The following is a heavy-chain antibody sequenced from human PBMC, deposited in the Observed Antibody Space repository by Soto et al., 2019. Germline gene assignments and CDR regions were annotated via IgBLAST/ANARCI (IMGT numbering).Heavy chain of an antibody. J-gene: IGHJ4*02. CDR2: IWYDGSNK. D-gene: IGHD6-13*01. CDR1: GFTFSSYG. Sequence: RRLSCAASGFTFSSYGMHWVRQAPGKGLEWVAVIWYDGSNKYYADSVKGRFTISRDNSKNTLYLQMNSLRAEDTAVYYCARGGPRRVYSSSWYYDYWGQGTLVTVSS. V-gene: IGHV3-33*01. CDR3: ARGGPRRVYSSSWYYDY.